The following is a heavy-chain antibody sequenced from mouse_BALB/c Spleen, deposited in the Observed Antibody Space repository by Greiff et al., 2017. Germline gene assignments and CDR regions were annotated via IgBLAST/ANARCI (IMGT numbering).Heavy chain of an antibody. V-gene: IGHV5-9*03. CDR3: ARYGNSYAMDY. Sequence: DVMLVESGGGLVKPGGSLKLSCAASGFTFSSYTMSWVRQTPEKRLEWVATISSGGGNTYYPDSVKGRFTISRDNAKNNLYLQMSSLRSEDTALYYCARYGNSYAMDYWGQGTSVTVSS. CDR1: GFTFSSYT. D-gene: IGHD2-1*01. J-gene: IGHJ4*01. CDR2: ISSGGGNT.